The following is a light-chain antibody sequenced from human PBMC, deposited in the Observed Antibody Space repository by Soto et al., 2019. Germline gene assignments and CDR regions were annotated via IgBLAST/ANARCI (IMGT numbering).Light chain of an antibody. CDR1: QSVASNY. J-gene: IGKJ1*01. CDR3: QQYGSSPSWS. CDR2: GAS. Sequence: VLTRSPVSLSLSPGERATLSCRASQSVASNYLAWYQQKPGQAPRLLIYGASSRATGIPDRFSGSGSGTDFTLTISRLEPEDFAVYFCQQYGSSPSWSFGQETKVDIK. V-gene: IGKV3-20*01.